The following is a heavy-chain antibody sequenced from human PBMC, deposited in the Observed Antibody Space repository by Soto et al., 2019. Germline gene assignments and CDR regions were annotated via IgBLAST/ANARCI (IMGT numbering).Heavy chain of an antibody. CDR1: GGSISSSNW. J-gene: IGHJ4*02. Sequence: QVQLQESGPGLVKPSGTLSLTCAVSGGSISSSNWWSWVRQPPGKGLEWIGEIYHSGSTNYNTSRMSLVTIAIYNSKNQFALKLNDVTVADTAVYYCALDLRNYVSSGFPDYWGQGHLVTVSA. D-gene: IGHD3-22*01. CDR3: ALDLRNYVSSGFPDY. V-gene: IGHV4-4*02. CDR2: IYHSGST.